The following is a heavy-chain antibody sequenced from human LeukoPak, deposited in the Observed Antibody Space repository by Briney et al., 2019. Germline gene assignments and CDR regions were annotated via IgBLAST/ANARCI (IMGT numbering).Heavy chain of an antibody. Sequence: GGSLRLSCAASGFTFSSCAMSWVRQAPGKGLEWVSAISGSGGYTFYSDSVKGRFTISRDNSKNTLYLQMNSLRAEDTAVYYCAKDGHYDILTGYYMGAFDIWGQGTMVTVSS. V-gene: IGHV3-23*01. CDR3: AKDGHYDILTGYYMGAFDI. CDR1: GFTFSSCA. J-gene: IGHJ3*02. D-gene: IGHD3-9*01. CDR2: ISGSGGYT.